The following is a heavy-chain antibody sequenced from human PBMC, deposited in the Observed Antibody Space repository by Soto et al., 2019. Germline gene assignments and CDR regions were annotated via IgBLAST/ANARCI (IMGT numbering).Heavy chain of an antibody. J-gene: IGHJ6*01. CDR3: APPFPSDSSSWWSYYYYGMDV. V-gene: IGHV1-24*01. CDR2: FDPEDGET. D-gene: IGHD6-13*01. Sequence: ASVKVSCKVSGYTLTELSMHWVRQAPGKGLEWMGGFDPEDGETIYAQKFQGRVTMTEDTSTDTAYMELSSLRSEDTAVYYCAPPFPSDSSSWWSYYYYGMDVWGQGTTVTV. CDR1: GYTLTELS.